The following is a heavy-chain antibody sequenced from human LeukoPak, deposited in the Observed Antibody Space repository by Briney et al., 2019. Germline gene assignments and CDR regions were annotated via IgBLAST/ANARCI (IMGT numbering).Heavy chain of an antibody. J-gene: IGHJ3*02. V-gene: IGHV1-18*01. CDR1: RYTFTSYG. D-gene: IGHD6-19*01. CDR2: ISAYNGNT. CDR3: ARHSSQYSSGWSSAFDI. Sequence: ASVKVSCTASRYTFTSYGISWVRQAPGPGLEWMGWISAYNGNTSYAQKLQGRVTMTTDTSTSTAYMELRSLTSDDTAVYYCARHSSQYSSGWSSAFDIWGQGTMVTVSS.